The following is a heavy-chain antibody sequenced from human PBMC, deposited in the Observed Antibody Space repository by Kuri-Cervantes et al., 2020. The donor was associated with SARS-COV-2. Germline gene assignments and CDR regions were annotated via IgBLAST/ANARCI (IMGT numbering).Heavy chain of an antibody. Sequence: GGSLRLSCEASGFIFSDYAMDWVRQAPGKGLGWVAIISFDGRNTKFADSVKGRFSISRDNSKNSLYLQMNSPRAEDTAVYYCARISKYYDFWSGSDHYYMDVWGKGTTVTVSS. J-gene: IGHJ6*03. CDR2: ISFDGRNT. CDR3: ARISKYYDFWSGSDHYYMDV. D-gene: IGHD3-3*01. CDR1: GFIFSDYA. V-gene: IGHV3-30*04.